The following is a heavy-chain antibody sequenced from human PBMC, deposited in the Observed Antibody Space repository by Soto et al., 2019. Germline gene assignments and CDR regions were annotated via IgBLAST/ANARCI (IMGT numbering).Heavy chain of an antibody. CDR2: INPSGGST. CDR1: GYTFTSYY. CDR3: ARDLGYYGPRYWFDP. Sequence: GASVKVSCKASGYTFTSYYMHWVRQAPGQGLEWMGIINPSGGSTSYAQKFQGRVTMTRDTSTSTVYMELSSLRSEDTAVYYCARDLGYYGPRYWFDPWGQGTLVTVSS. J-gene: IGHJ5*02. D-gene: IGHD3-10*01. V-gene: IGHV1-46*03.